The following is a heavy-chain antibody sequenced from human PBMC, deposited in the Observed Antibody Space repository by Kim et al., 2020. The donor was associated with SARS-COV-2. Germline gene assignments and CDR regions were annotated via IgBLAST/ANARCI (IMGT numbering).Heavy chain of an antibody. CDR3: AKDNGPPPIDTFDM. J-gene: IGHJ3*02. CDR2: ITLRGGDT. Sequence: GGSLRLSCAASGFTFSNYAGSWVRQAPGKGLEWVSSITLRGGDTYYADSVKGRFTISRDDSKNTLYLQLNSLRVEDTAVYHCAKDNGPPPIDTFDMWGQGTLVTVSS. D-gene: IGHD2-8*01. V-gene: IGHV3-23*01. CDR1: GFTFSNYA.